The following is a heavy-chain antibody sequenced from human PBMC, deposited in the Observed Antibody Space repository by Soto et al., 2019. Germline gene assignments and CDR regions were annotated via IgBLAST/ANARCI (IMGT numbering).Heavy chain of an antibody. CDR3: ARDRRGYSYGYLESYFDY. J-gene: IGHJ4*02. V-gene: IGHV3-53*01. CDR2: IYSGGST. D-gene: IGHD5-18*01. CDR1: GFTVSSNY. Sequence: VGSLRLSCAASGFTVSSNYMSWVPQAPGKGLEWVSVIYSGGSTYYADSVKGRFTISRDNSKNTLYLQMNSLRAEDTAVYYCARDRRGYSYGYLESYFDYWGQGTLVTVSS.